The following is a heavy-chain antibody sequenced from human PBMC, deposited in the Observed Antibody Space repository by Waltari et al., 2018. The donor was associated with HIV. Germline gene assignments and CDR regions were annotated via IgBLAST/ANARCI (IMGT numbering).Heavy chain of an antibody. Sequence: PGGSLRLSCAASGITFDDYGMSWVRQAPGKGLEWVSGIYWNGGSTGYADSVKGRFTISRDNAKKSLFLQMNSLRAEDTALYYCASGSHYCSGGSCDYYYYDMDVWGQGTTVTVSS. CDR3: ASGSHYCSGGSCDYYYYDMDV. V-gene: IGHV3-20*04. CDR1: GITFDDYG. J-gene: IGHJ6*02. D-gene: IGHD2-15*01. CDR2: IYWNGGST.